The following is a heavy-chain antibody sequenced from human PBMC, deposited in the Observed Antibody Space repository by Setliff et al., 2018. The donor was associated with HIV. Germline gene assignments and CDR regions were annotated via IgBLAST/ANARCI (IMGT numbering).Heavy chain of an antibody. V-gene: IGHV3-15*01. J-gene: IGHJ4*02. CDR3: QYSSSWYDVDY. CDR1: GFTFNNAW. D-gene: IGHD6-13*01. Sequence: GGSLRLSCAASGFTFNNAWMNWVRQAPGKGLEWVGNIKSKTDGGTTDYAAPVKGRFTISRDDSKNTLYLQMNSLKTEDTAVYSCQYSSSWYDVDYWGQGTLVTVSS. CDR2: IKSKTDGGTT.